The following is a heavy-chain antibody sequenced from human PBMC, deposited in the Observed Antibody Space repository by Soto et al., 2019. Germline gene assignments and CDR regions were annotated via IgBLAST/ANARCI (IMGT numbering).Heavy chain of an antibody. CDR1: GASISYGGFS. CDR3: ARGGGYDSFDY. V-gene: IGHV4-30-2*06. CDR2: ISHLEST. J-gene: IGHJ4*02. D-gene: IGHD5-12*01. Sequence: PSETLSLTCTVSGASISYGGFSWSWIRQSPGKGLEWIGYISHLESTYFHPSFKSRLTMSIDRTRNQFSLKLISVTAADMAVYYCARGGGYDSFDYWGQGVLVTVSS.